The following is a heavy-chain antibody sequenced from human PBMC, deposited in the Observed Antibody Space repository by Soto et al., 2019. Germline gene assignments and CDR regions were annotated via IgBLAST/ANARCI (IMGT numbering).Heavy chain of an antibody. J-gene: IGHJ4*02. CDR1: GFTFSIYA. D-gene: IGHD2-15*01. CDR3: TTDPHPYCSGGSCYPIIFDY. CDR2: ISGSGGIT. Sequence: PGGSLRLSCAASGFTFSIYAMSCVRQAPWKGLEWVASISGSGGITYSADSVKGRFTISRDNSKITLYLQMNSLRAEDTAVYYCTTDPHPYCSGGSCYPIIFDYWGQGTMVTVSS. V-gene: IGHV3-23*01.